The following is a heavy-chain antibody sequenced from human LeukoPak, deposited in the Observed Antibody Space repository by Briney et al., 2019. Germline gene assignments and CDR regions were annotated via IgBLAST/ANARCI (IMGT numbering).Heavy chain of an antibody. D-gene: IGHD4-17*01. CDR3: ARVHLGWDRVTTVRDPYYYYMDV. Sequence: PSETLSLTCDVVGGSFSDYYWGWIRQPPGRGLEWIGKINHRGTSKYNPSLKSRVIMSVDPAKNQFSLKLTSVTVAHTAEYSCARVHLGWDRVTTVRDPYYYYMDVWGKGTTVIVSS. CDR1: GGSFSDYY. CDR2: INHRGTS. J-gene: IGHJ6*03. V-gene: IGHV4-34*01.